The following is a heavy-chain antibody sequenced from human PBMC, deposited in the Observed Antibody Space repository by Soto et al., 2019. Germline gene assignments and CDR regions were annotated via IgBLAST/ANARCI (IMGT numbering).Heavy chain of an antibody. V-gene: IGHV4-31*03. D-gene: IGHD3-10*01. Sequence: QVQLQESGPGLVKPSQTLSLNCSVSGGSINTDDYYWSWIRKHAGQGLKWIGYIFYSGTTYYNPSLKSRISISLETSKNQFSLEMSSVTAADTAMYYCARVRGHAFDIRGQGTMVTVSS. J-gene: IGHJ3*02. CDR1: GGSINTDDYY. CDR2: IFYSGTT. CDR3: ARVRGHAFDI.